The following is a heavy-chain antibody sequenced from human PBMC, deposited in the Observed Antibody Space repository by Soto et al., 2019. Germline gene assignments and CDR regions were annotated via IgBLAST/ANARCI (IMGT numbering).Heavy chain of an antibody. V-gene: IGHV4-59*01. CDR1: GGSIRSYY. J-gene: IGHJ4*02. Sequence: ETLGLTCVVSGGSIRSYYWSWIRQPPGKGLEWIGYIYYSGSTNYNPSLKSRVTISVDTSKNQFSLKLSSVTAADTAVYYCARADSSLYSSRWYFDYWGQGTLVTVSS. D-gene: IGHD6-19*01. CDR2: IYYSGST. CDR3: ARADSSLYSSRWYFDY.